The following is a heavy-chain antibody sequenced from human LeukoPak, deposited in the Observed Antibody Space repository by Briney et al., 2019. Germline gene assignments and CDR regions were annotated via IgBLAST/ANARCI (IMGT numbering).Heavy chain of an antibody. J-gene: IGHJ5*02. CDR1: GGSIGAYY. D-gene: IGHD2-15*01. Sequence: SETLSLTCTVFGGSIGAYYWTWIRQPPGKGLEWIGRIYYTGSTTYNPSLRSRVTMSVDTPKAQFSLNLSSVTAADTAIYFCARGFTGIGWFDPWGQGMQVTVSS. CDR2: IYYTGST. V-gene: IGHV4-4*07. CDR3: ARGFTGIGWFDP.